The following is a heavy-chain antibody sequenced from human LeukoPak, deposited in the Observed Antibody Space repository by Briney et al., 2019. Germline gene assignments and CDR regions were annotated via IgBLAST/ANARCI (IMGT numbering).Heavy chain of an antibody. Sequence: GASVKVSCKASGGSFSDYSISWVRQAPGQGLEWMGGIIPIFGTANYAQKFQGRVTITADESTSTAYMELSSLRSEDTAVYYCARAGDRYCSGGSCYRNRYYFDYWGQGTLVTVSS. V-gene: IGHV1-69*13. D-gene: IGHD2-15*01. J-gene: IGHJ4*02. CDR1: GGSFSDYS. CDR2: IIPIFGTA. CDR3: ARAGDRYCSGGSCYRNRYYFDY.